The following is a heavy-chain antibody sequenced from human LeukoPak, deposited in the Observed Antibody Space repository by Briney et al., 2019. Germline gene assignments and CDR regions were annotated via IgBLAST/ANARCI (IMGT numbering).Heavy chain of an antibody. J-gene: IGHJ4*02. CDR2: IIRIFGTA. V-gene: IGHV1-69*05. CDR3: ARVFARGGEISGSYYYY. CDR1: GGTFSTYA. Sequence: SVKVSCKASGGTFSTYAINWVRQAPGQGLEWIGGIIRIFGTANYAQKFQGRVTISTDESTSTAYMELSSLISEDTAVYYCARVFARGGEISGSYYYYWGQGTLVTVSS. D-gene: IGHD3-10*01.